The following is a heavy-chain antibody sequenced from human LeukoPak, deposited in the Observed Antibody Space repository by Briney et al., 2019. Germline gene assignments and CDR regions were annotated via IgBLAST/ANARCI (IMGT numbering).Heavy chain of an antibody. V-gene: IGHV3-23*01. CDR1: GFTFSSYA. Sequence: PGGSLRLSCAASGFTFSSYAMSWVRQAPGKWLEWVSAISGSGGSTYYADSVKGRFTISRDNSKNTLYLQVNSLRAEDTAVYYCANSPYDAEYSNRSVFDYWGQGTLVTVSS. J-gene: IGHJ4*02. CDR3: ANSPYDAEYSNRSVFDY. D-gene: IGHD4-11*01. CDR2: ISGSGGST.